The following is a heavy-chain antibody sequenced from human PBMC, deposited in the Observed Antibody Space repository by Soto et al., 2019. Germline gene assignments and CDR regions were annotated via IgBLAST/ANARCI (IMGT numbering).Heavy chain of an antibody. V-gene: IGHV1-18*01. D-gene: IGHD3-3*01. J-gene: IGHJ6*02. CDR2: ISAYNGNT. CDR1: GYTFTSYA. CDR3: ARVSKPYYDFWSGYYAPTYYYYGMEV. Sequence: ASVKVSCKASGYTFTSYAMHWVRQAPGQGLEWMGWISAYNGNTNYAQKLQGRVTMTTDTSTSTAYMELRSLRSDDTAVYYCARVSKPYYDFWSGYYAPTYYYYGMEVWGQGTTVTVSS.